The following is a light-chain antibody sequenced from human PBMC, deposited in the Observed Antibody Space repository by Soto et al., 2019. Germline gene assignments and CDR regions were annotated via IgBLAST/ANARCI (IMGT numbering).Light chain of an antibody. Sequence: QSALTQPASVSGSPGQSITISCTGTSRDVGGYNSVSWYQQHPGKAPKLLIYGVKNRPSGVSYRFSASKSAFTASLTISGLQAEDEAHYYCSSYTTSYFYVFGPGTKVTVL. V-gene: IGLV2-14*01. CDR2: GVK. J-gene: IGLJ1*01. CDR1: SRDVGGYNS. CDR3: SSYTTSYFYV.